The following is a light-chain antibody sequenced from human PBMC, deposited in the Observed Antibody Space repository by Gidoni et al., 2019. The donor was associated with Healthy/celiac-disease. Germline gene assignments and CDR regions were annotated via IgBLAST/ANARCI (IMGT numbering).Light chain of an antibody. J-gene: IGKJ4*01. CDR3: QQYDSLPLT. CDR1: QDISNY. CDR2: DAS. Sequence: DIQMTQSPFSLSASVGDRVTITCQASQDISNYLNWYQQKPGKAPKLLIYDASNLETGVPSRFSGSGSGTDFTFTISSLQPDDIATYYCQQYDSLPLTFGGGTKVEIK. V-gene: IGKV1-33*01.